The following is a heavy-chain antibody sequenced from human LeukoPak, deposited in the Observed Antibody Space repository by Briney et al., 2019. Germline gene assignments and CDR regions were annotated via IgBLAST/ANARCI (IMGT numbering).Heavy chain of an antibody. J-gene: IGHJ6*03. CDR1: GYTFTSYD. V-gene: IGHV1-8*03. D-gene: IGHD2-2*02. Sequence: ASVKVSCKASGYTFTSYDINWVRQATGQGLGWMGWMNPNSGNTGYAQKFQGRVTITRDMSTSTVYMELSSLRSEDTAVYYCARVAAEVVGVPGAIGFGWLRRDYYYMDVWGKGTTVTVSS. CDR3: ARVAAEVVGVPGAIGFGWLRRDYYYMDV. CDR2: MNPNSGNT.